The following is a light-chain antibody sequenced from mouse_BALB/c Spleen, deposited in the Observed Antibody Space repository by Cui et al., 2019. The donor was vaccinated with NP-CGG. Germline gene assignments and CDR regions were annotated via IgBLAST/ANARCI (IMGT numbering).Light chain of an antibody. J-gene: IGLJ1*01. Sequence: QAVVTQESALTTSHGETVTLTCRSSTAAVTTSNYANWVQEKPDHLFTGLIGGTNNRIPGVPARFSGSLIGDKAALTITGAQTEDEAIYFCALWYSNHWVFGGGTKLTVL. V-gene: IGLV1*01. CDR2: GTN. CDR1: TAAVTTSNY. CDR3: ALWYSNHWV.